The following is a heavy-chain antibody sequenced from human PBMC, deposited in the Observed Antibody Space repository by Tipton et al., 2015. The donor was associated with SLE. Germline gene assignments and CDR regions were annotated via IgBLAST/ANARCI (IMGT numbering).Heavy chain of an antibody. CDR2: IYYSGST. CDR1: GGSISSYY. CDR3: ARGIDAFDI. J-gene: IGHJ3*02. Sequence: TLSLTCTVSGGSISSYYWSWIRQPPGKGLEWIGYIYYSGSTNYNPSLKSRVTMSVDTSKNQFSLKLSSVTAADTAVYYCARGIDAFDIWGQGTMVTVSS. V-gene: IGHV4-59*12.